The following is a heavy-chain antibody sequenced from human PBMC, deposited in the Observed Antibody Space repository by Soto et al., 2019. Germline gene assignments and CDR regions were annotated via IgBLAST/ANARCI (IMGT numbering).Heavy chain of an antibody. V-gene: IGHV3-9*02. CDR2: ISSNSDTI. D-gene: IGHD5-12*01. J-gene: IGHJ4*02. CDR3: AKDRKWGGMPTIHYFDS. CDR1: GFTADDYA. Sequence: EVQLVESGGGLVQPGRSLRLSCVASGFTADDYALHWVRQAPGKGLEWVSGISSNSDTIHYADSVKGRFTSSRDNAKNSLFLKMNSLRPDDTGVYYCAKDRKWGGMPTIHYFDSWGQGTLVTVSS.